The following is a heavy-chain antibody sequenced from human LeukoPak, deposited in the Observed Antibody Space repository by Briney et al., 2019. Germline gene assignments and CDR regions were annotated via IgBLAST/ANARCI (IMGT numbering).Heavy chain of an antibody. V-gene: IGHV3-7*01. Sequence: SGGSLRLSCAASGFTFSSHWMSWVRQAPGKGLEWVANIKEDGSEKYYVDSVKGRFTISRDSAKNSLYLQMNSLRAEDTSVYYCARGSGDRTDYWGQGTLVTVSS. CDR3: ARGSGDRTDY. CDR1: GFTFSSHW. D-gene: IGHD7-27*01. CDR2: IKEDGSEK. J-gene: IGHJ4*02.